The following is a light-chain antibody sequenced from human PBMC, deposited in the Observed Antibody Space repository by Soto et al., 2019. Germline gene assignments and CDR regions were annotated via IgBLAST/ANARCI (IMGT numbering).Light chain of an antibody. Sequence: EIVLTQSPGTLSLSPGERATLSCRASQSVSSSYLAWYQQKPGQAPRLLIYGASSRATGIPDRFSGSGSGTDFTLTISRLEPEDFAVYYCQQYGSSPMYTFCQGNKLAIK. CDR1: QSVSSSY. J-gene: IGKJ2*01. V-gene: IGKV3-20*01. CDR3: QQYGSSPMYT. CDR2: GAS.